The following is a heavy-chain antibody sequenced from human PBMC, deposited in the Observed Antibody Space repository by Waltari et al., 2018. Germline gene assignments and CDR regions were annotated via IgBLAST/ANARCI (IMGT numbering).Heavy chain of an antibody. J-gene: IGHJ5*02. D-gene: IGHD3-3*01. Sequence: QITLKESGPTLVKPTQTLTLTCTFSGFSLSTSGVGVGWIRQPTGKALEWLALIYWNDDKRYSPSLKSRLTITKDTSKNQVVLTMTNMDPVDTATYYCAHSGDYDFWSGYRNWFDPWGQGTLVTVSS. V-gene: IGHV2-5*01. CDR2: IYWNDDK. CDR3: AHSGDYDFWSGYRNWFDP. CDR1: GFSLSTSGVG.